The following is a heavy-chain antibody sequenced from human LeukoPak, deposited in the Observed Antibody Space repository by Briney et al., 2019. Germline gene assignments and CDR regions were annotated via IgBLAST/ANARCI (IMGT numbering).Heavy chain of an antibody. CDR2: ISSSSSYI. CDR3: ARDKTVVVAAYYFDY. D-gene: IGHD2-15*01. Sequence: GGSLRLSCAASGFTFNNYSMNWVRQAPGKGLEWVSSISSSSSYIYYADSVKGRFTISRDNAKNSLYLQLNSLRAEDTAVYYCARDKTVVVAAYYFDYWGQGTLVTVSS. J-gene: IGHJ4*02. V-gene: IGHV3-21*01. CDR1: GFTFNNYS.